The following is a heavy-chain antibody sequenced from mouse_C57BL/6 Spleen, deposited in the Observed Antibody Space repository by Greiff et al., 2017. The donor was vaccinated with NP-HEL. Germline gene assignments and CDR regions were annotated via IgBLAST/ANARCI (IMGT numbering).Heavy chain of an antibody. D-gene: IGHD2-3*01. V-gene: IGHV6-6*01. Sequence: VQLKQSGGGLVQPGGSMKLSCAASGFTFSDAWMDWVRQSPEKGLEWVAEIRNKANNHATYYAESVKGRFTISRDDSKSSVYLQMNSLRAEDTGIYYCTRNGWLPYYAMDYWGQGTSVTVSS. CDR1: GFTFSDAW. J-gene: IGHJ4*01. CDR2: IRNKANNHAT. CDR3: TRNGWLPYYAMDY.